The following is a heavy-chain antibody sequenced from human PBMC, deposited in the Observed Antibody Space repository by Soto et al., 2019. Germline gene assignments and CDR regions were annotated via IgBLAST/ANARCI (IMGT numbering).Heavy chain of an antibody. Sequence: QVQLVESGGGVVQPRRSLRLSCAASGFTFSSYAMHWVRQAPGKGLEWVAVISHDGSNKYYADSVKGRFTISRDNSKNTLYLQMNSLRAEDTAVYYCARDSGRRGYSYGYWSFDYWGQGTLVTVSS. CDR1: GFTFSSYA. J-gene: IGHJ4*02. D-gene: IGHD5-18*01. V-gene: IGHV3-30-3*01. CDR3: ARDSGRRGYSYGYWSFDY. CDR2: ISHDGSNK.